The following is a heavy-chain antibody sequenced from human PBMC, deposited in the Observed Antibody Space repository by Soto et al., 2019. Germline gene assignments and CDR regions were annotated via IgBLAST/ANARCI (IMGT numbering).Heavy chain of an antibody. CDR1: GGSVSSGGYY. Sequence: SETLSLTCSVSGGSVSSGGYYWSWIRQPPGKGLEWIGCVFSSGNTNHNPLLKSRVTISIDTSKNQFSLKLASVTAADTAVYYCARDRPGRGGDYVSYFYYAMDVWGPGTTVTVSS. CDR3: ARDRPGRGGDYVSYFYYAMDV. V-gene: IGHV4-61*08. J-gene: IGHJ6*02. D-gene: IGHD4-17*01. CDR2: VFSSGNT.